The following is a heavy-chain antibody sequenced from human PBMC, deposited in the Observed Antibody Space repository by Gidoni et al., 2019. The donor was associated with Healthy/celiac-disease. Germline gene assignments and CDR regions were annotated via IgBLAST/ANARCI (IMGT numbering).Heavy chain of an antibody. CDR2: MNPNSGNT. J-gene: IGHJ6*02. Sequence: QVQLVQSGAEVKKPGASVKVSCKASGYTFTSYDINWVRQATGQGLEWMGWMNPNSGNTGYAQKFQGRVTMTRNTSISTAYMELSSLRSEDTAVYYCARANILRFLDWLSPGGMDVWGQGTTVTVSS. D-gene: IGHD3-3*01. CDR3: ARANILRFLDWLSPGGMDV. CDR1: GYTFTSYD. V-gene: IGHV1-8*01.